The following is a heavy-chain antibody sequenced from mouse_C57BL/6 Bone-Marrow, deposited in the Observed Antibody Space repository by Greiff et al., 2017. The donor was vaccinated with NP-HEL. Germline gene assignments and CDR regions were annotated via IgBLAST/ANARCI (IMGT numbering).Heavy chain of an antibody. CDR1: GYTFTSYW. J-gene: IGHJ3*01. CDR3: AGGGTVEFAY. D-gene: IGHD2-14*01. V-gene: IGHV1-61*01. Sequence: VQLQQPGAELVRPGSSVKLSCKASGYTFTSYWMDWVKQRPGQGLEWIGNIYPSDSETNYNQKCKDKATLTVDKSSSPAYMQLSSLTSEDSAVYYCAGGGTVEFAYWGQGTLVTVSA. CDR2: IYPSDSET.